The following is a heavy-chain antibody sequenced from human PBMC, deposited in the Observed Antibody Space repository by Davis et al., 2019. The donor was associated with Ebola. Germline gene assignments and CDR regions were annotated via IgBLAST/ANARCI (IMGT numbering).Heavy chain of an antibody. CDR2: ISSSGSTI. D-gene: IGHD3-10*01. CDR3: ARDLVQGVIFYYGMDV. CDR1: GFTFSSYE. V-gene: IGHV3-48*03. J-gene: IGHJ6*02. Sequence: GESLKISCAASGFTFSSYEMNWVRQAPGKGLEWVSYISSSGSTIYYADSVKGRFTISRDNAKNSLYLQMNSLRAEDTAVYYCARDLVQGVIFYYGMDVWAKGPRSPSP.